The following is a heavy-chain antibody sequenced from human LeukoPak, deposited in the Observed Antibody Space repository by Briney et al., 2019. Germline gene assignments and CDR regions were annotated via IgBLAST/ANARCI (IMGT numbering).Heavy chain of an antibody. J-gene: IGHJ5*02. D-gene: IGHD6-25*01. Sequence: GRSLRLSCAASGFTFSSYGMHWVRQAPGKGLEWVAVISYDGSNKHYADSVKGRFTISRDNSKNTLYLQMNSLRAEDTAVYYCVWQQRLAWGQGTLVTVSS. CDR2: ISYDGSNK. CDR1: GFTFSSYG. V-gene: IGHV3-30*03. CDR3: VWQQRLA.